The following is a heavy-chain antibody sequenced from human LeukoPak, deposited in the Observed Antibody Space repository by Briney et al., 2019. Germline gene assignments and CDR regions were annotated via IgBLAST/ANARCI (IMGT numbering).Heavy chain of an antibody. J-gene: IGHJ3*02. CDR1: GFTFSSYA. CDR3: AKDTAYDILTGPYAGAFDI. V-gene: IGHV3-9*01. Sequence: GGSLRLSCAASGFTFSSYAMSWVRQAPGKGLEWVSGISWNSGSIGYADSVKGRFTISRDNAKNSLYLQMNSLRAEDTALYYCAKDTAYDILTGPYAGAFDIWGQGTMVTVSS. CDR2: ISWNSGSI. D-gene: IGHD3-9*01.